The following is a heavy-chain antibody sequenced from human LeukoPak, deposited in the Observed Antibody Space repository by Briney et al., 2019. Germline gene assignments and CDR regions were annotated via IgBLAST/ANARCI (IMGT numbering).Heavy chain of an antibody. Sequence: SVKVSCKASGGTFSSYAISWVRQAPGQGLEWMGRIIPILGIANYAQKFQGRVTITADKSTSTAYMELSSLRSEDTAVYYCARYSSDWYHSNWFYPWGQGTLVTVSS. CDR2: IIPILGIA. V-gene: IGHV1-69*04. J-gene: IGHJ5*02. D-gene: IGHD6-19*01. CDR1: GGTFSSYA. CDR3: ARYSSDWYHSNWFYP.